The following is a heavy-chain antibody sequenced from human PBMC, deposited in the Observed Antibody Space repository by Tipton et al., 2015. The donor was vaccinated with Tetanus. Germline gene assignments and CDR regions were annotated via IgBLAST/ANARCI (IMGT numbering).Heavy chain of an antibody. CDR2: IYSGGST. V-gene: IGHV3-53*01. Sequence: SLRLSCAASGFTVSSNYMSWVRQAPGKGLEWVSVIYSGGSTYYADSVKGRFTISRDNSKNTLYLQMNSLRAEDTAVYYCAIGSYISPLDYWGQGTLVTVSS. CDR1: GFTVSSNY. CDR3: AIGSYISPLDY. J-gene: IGHJ4*02. D-gene: IGHD1-26*01.